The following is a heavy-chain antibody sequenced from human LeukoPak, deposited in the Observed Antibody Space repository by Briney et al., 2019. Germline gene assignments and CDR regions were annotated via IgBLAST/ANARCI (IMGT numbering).Heavy chain of an antibody. CDR3: ARDIDDSSGYNWFDP. CDR2: IYYSGST. CDR1: GGSISSYY. V-gene: IGHV4-59*01. Sequence: PSETLSLTCTVSGGSISSYYWSWIRQPPGKGLEWIGYIYYSGSTNYNPSLKSRVTISVDTSKNQFSLKLSSVTAADTAVYYCARDIDDSSGYNWFDPWGQGTLVTVSS. D-gene: IGHD3-22*01. J-gene: IGHJ5*02.